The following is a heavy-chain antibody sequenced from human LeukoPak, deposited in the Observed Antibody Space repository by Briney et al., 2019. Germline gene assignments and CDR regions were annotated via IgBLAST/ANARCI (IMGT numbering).Heavy chain of an antibody. CDR3: ARSTYSSSQWDY. CDR1: GGSIGRYY. D-gene: IGHD6-13*01. V-gene: IGHV4-59*01. J-gene: IGHJ4*02. Sequence: SETLSLTCTVSGGSIGRYYWLWIRQPPGKGLEWIGYIYFTGSTNYNPSLKSRVTISVDTSKNQFSLKLNSVTAADTAIYYCARSTYSSSQWDYWGQGTLVTVFS. CDR2: IYFTGST.